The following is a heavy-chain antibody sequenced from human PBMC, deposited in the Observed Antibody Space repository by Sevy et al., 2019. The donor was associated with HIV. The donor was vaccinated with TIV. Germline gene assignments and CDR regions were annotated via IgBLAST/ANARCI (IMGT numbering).Heavy chain of an antibody. J-gene: IGHJ6*02. Sequence: SETLSLTCTVSGGSISSYYWSWIRQPAGKGLEWIGRIYTSGSTNYNPSLKSRVTMSVDTSENQFTLKLSSVTAADTAVYYCAGESGHCSSTSCRSYYYYGMDVWGQGTTVTVSS. CDR3: AGESGHCSSTSCRSYYYYGMDV. V-gene: IGHV4-4*07. CDR2: IYTSGST. D-gene: IGHD2-2*01. CDR1: GGSISSYY.